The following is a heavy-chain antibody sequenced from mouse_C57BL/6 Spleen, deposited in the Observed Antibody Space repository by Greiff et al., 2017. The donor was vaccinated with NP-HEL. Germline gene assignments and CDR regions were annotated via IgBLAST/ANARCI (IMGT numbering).Heavy chain of an antibody. CDR3: ARGGISSNFYAMDY. CDR2: IDPSDSYT. D-gene: IGHD2-5*01. J-gene: IGHJ4*01. V-gene: IGHV1-69*01. CDR1: GYTFTSYW. Sequence: VQLQESGAELVMPGASVKLSCKASGYTFTSYWMHWVKQRPGQGLEWIGEIDPSDSYTNYNQKFKGKSTLTVDKSSSTAYMQLSSLTSEDSAVYYCARGGISSNFYAMDYWGQGTSVTVSS.